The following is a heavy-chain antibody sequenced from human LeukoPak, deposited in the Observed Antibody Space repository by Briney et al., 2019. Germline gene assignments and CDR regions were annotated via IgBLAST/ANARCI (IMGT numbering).Heavy chain of an antibody. D-gene: IGHD1-26*01. V-gene: IGHV1-24*01. CDR3: ATVLGGSYFFDY. Sequence: ASVKVSFKVSGYTLTELSMHWVRQAPGKGLEWMGNFDPEDGETIYAQKFQGRVTMTEDTSTDTAYMELSSLRSEDTAVYYRATVLGGSYFFDYWGQGTLVTVSS. CDR2: FDPEDGET. CDR1: GYTLTELS. J-gene: IGHJ4*02.